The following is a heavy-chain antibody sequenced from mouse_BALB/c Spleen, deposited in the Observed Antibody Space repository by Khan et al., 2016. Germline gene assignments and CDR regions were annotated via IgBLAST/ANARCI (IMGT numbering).Heavy chain of an antibody. D-gene: IGHD2-10*02. CDR1: GYSFTGYY. V-gene: IGHV1-26*01. CDR2: VNPNNGGT. Sequence: VQLQQSGPDLVKPGASENISCKASGYSFTGYYMHWVKESHGKSLEWIGRVNPNNGGTSYNQKFKGKAILTVDKSSSIAYMELRSLTSEDSAVYYCARMGAHFVSWGQGTTLTVSS. CDR3: ARMGAHFVS. J-gene: IGHJ2*01.